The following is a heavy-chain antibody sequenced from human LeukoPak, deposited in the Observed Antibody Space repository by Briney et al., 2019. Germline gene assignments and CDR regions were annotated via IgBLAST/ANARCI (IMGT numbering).Heavy chain of an antibody. D-gene: IGHD3-3*01. Sequence: ASVKVSCKASGGTFSSYAISWVRQAPGQGLEWMGRIIPILGMANYAQKFQGRVTITADKSTSTAYMELSSLRSEDTAVYYCARGKTYYDFWSGFKGMDVWGQGTTVTVSS. J-gene: IGHJ6*02. CDR1: GGTFSSYA. CDR3: ARGKTYYDFWSGFKGMDV. CDR2: IIPILGMA. V-gene: IGHV1-69*04.